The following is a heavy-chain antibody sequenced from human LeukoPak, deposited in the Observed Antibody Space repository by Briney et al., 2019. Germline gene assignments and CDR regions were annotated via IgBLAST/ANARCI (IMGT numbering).Heavy chain of an antibody. D-gene: IGHD4-17*01. CDR3: ARLGYGDYGGFFDY. Sequence: PSETLSLTCTVSGGSISGSYWSWIRQFPGKGLEWIGYIYYSGSPNYNPSLKSRVTISVDTSKNQFSLKLTSVTAADTAVYYCARLGYGDYGGFFDYWGQGTLVTVSS. J-gene: IGHJ4*02. CDR2: IYYSGSP. CDR1: GGSISGSY. V-gene: IGHV4-59*08.